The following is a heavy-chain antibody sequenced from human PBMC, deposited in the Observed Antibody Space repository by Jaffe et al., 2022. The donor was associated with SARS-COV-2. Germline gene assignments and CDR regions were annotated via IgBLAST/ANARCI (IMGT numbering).Heavy chain of an antibody. CDR2: IYSSGTT. CDR3: ARERRYCDRNDCYRQFDC. J-gene: IGHJ4*02. Sequence: EVQLVESGGGLIQPGGSLRLSCAASGFTVSGNYINWVRQAPGKGLEWVSVIYSSGTTYYTDSVKGRFTVSRDISKNTLYLQMSSLRAEDTAVYYCARERRYCDRNDCYRQFDCWGQGTLVTVSS. D-gene: IGHD2-21*02. V-gene: IGHV3-53*01. CDR1: GFTVSGNY.